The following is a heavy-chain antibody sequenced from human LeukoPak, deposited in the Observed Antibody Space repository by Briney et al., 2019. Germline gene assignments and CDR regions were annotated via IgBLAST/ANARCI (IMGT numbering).Heavy chain of an antibody. CDR2: IHYSGST. D-gene: IGHD3-3*02. CDR1: GGSISSYY. V-gene: IGHV4-59*08. CDR3: ARQVIYNWFDP. Sequence: PSETLSLTCTVSGGSISSYYWSWIRQPPGKGLEWIGYIHYSGSTNYNPSLKSRVTISVDTSKNQFSLKLSSVTAADTAVYYCARQVIYNWFDPWGQGTLVTVSS. J-gene: IGHJ5*02.